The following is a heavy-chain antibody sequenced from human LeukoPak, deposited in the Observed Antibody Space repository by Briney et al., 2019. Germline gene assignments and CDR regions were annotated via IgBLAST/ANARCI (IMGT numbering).Heavy chain of an antibody. J-gene: IGHJ4*02. V-gene: IGHV3-53*04. CDR3: ARDLQGVSGSFGYYFDS. Sequence: GGSQTLSCAASGFTVSSNYMSWVSQAPGKGLEWVSVIYSGGSTYYADSVKGRFTISRHNSKNTLYLQMNSLRAEDTAVYYCARDLQGVSGSFGYYFDSSGPGNLVTVSS. CDR2: IYSGGST. D-gene: IGHD3-10*01. CDR1: GFTVSSNY.